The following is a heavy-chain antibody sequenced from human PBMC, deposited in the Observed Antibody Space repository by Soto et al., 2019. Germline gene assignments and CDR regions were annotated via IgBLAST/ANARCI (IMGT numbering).Heavy chain of an antibody. J-gene: IGHJ4*02. V-gene: IGHV1-69*13. D-gene: IGHD6-6*01. CDR2: IIPIFGTA. Sequence: GASVKVSCKASGGTFSSYAISWVRQAPGQGLEWMGGIIPIFGTANYAQKFQGRVTITADESTSTAYMELSSLRSEDTAMYYCATEEEYSSSPHYWGQGTLVTVSS. CDR1: GGTFSSYA. CDR3: ATEEEYSSSPHY.